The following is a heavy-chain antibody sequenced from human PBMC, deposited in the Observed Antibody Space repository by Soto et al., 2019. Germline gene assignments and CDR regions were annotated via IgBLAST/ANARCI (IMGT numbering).Heavy chain of an antibody. J-gene: IGHJ4*02. V-gene: IGHV3-23*01. CDR3: AKVPRNSIVVPRDY. CDR1: GFTFSSYA. D-gene: IGHD3-22*01. CDR2: ISGSGGST. Sequence: PGGSLRLSCAASGFTFSSYAMSWVRQAPGKGLEWVSAISGSGGSTYYADSVKGRFTISRDNSKNTLYLQMNSLRAEDTAVYYCAKVPRNSIVVPRDYWGQGTLVTVSS.